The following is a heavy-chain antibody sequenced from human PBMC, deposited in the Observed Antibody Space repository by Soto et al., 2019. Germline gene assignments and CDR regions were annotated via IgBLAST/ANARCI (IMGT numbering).Heavy chain of an antibody. Sequence: VKWSCRVYVSTFSRYAISWVRQAPGQGLEWMGGIIPIFGTANYAQKFQGRVTITADESTSTAYMELSSLRSEDTAVYYCARDPSGSYPYYYYGMDVWGQGTTVTVSS. J-gene: IGHJ6*02. V-gene: IGHV1-69*13. CDR2: IIPIFGTA. CDR3: ARDPSGSYPYYYYGMDV. D-gene: IGHD1-26*01. CDR1: VSTFSRYA.